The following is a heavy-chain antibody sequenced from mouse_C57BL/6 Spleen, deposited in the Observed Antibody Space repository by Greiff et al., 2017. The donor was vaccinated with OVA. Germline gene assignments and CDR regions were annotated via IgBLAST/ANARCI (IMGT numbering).Heavy chain of an antibody. Sequence: ESGGGLVKPGGSLKLSCAASGFTFSSYAMSWVRQTPEKRLEWVATISDGGSYTYYPDNVKGRFTISRDNAKNNLYLQMSHLKSEDTAMYYCARVPYYYGSSYEYAMDYWGQGTSVTVSS. D-gene: IGHD1-1*01. CDR2: ISDGGSYT. CDR1: GFTFSSYA. J-gene: IGHJ4*01. CDR3: ARVPYYYGSSYEYAMDY. V-gene: IGHV5-4*01.